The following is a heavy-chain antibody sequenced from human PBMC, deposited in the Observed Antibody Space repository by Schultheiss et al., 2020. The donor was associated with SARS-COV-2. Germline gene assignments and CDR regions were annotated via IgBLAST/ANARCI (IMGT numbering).Heavy chain of an antibody. J-gene: IGHJ5*02. CDR1: GFSLSTSGMS. V-gene: IGHV2-70*11. Sequence: SGPTLVKPTQTLTLTCTFSGFSLSTSGMSVSWIRQPPGKALEWLARIDWDDDKYYSTSLKTRLTISKDTSKNQVVLTMTNMDPVDTATYYCARSLGCCSGGRIRGRWFDPWGQGTLVTVSS. CDR2: IDWDDDK. CDR3: ARSLGCCSGGRIRGRWFDP. D-gene: IGHD2-15*01.